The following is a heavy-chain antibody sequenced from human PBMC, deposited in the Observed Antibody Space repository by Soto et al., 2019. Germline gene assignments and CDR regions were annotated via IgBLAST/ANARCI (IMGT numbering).Heavy chain of an antibody. CDR3: ARAGCSGGSCPLFDY. CDR2: IYYSGST. Sequence: QVQLQESGPGLVKPSQTLSLTCTVSGGSISSGGYYWSWIRQHPGKGLEWIGYIYYSGSTYYNPSLKSRVTVSVDTSKNQFSLKLSSVTAADTAVYYCARAGCSGGSCPLFDYWGQGALVTVSS. CDR1: GGSISSGGYY. J-gene: IGHJ4*02. V-gene: IGHV4-31*03. D-gene: IGHD2-15*01.